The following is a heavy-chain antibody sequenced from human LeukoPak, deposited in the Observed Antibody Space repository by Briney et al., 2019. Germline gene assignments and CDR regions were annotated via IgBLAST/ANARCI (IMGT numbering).Heavy chain of an antibody. CDR3: ARSSYLGGNSAWFDP. Sequence: GGSLRLSCAASGFTFSDSYMTWIRQAPGKGLELLSYISGSASDVNYIDSVRGRFTISRDNAKNSLYLHMNSLTVEDTAVYYCARSSYLGGNSAWFDPWGQGTLVTVSS. J-gene: IGHJ5*02. V-gene: IGHV3-11*01. CDR2: ISGSASDV. CDR1: GFTFSDSY. D-gene: IGHD4-23*01.